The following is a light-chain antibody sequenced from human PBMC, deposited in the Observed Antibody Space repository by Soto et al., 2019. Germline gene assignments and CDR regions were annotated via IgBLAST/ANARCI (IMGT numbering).Light chain of an antibody. CDR3: QKYNNWPPIT. CDR2: HTS. J-gene: IGKJ5*01. CDR1: QYINTR. Sequence: EIVLTQSPATLSSFPVDRVTLSCRASQYINTRLAWYQHRPGQAPRLLIYHTSIRAAGVPARFSGRGSGTEFTLTISSLQSEDFAVYYCQKYNNWPPITFGQGTRLEIK. V-gene: IGKV3D-15*01.